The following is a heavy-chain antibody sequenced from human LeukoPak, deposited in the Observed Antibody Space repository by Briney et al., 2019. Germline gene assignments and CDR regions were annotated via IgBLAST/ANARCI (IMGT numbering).Heavy chain of an antibody. CDR2: IIPIFGTA. CDR3: ARAYGGGNYDFWSGRFDY. CDR1: GRTFSSYA. V-gene: IGHV1-69*01. D-gene: IGHD3-3*01. Sequence: SVKVSCKASGRTFSSYAISWVGQAPGQGLEWMGGIIPIFGTANYAQKFQGRVTITADESTSTAYMELSSLRSEDTAVYYCARAYGGGNYDFWSGRFDYWGQGTLVTVSS. J-gene: IGHJ4*02.